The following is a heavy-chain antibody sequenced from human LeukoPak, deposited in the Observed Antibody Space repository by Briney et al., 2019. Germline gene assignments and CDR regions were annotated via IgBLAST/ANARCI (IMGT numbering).Heavy chain of an antibody. D-gene: IGHD3-22*01. CDR3: AKDLYPPPYDSSGYYDY. J-gene: IGHJ4*02. V-gene: IGHV3-48*03. Sequence: GGSLRLSCAASGFTFSSYEMNWVRQAPGKGLEWVSYISSSGSTIYYAASVKGRFTISRDNAKNSLYLQMNSLRAEDTAVYYCAKDLYPPPYDSSGYYDYWGQGTLVTVSS. CDR1: GFTFSSYE. CDR2: ISSSGSTI.